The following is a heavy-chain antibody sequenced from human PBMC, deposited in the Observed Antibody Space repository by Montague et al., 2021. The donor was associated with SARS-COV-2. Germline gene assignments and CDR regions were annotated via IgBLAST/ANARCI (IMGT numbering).Heavy chain of an antibody. D-gene: IGHD5-12*01. CDR1: GGSIRSSSYY. CDR3: ARTTWLRGYFDL. CDR2: IYYSGST. V-gene: IGHV4-39*07. Sequence: SETLSLTCTVSGGSIRSSSYYWGWIRQPPGKGLECIGCIYYSGSTYYNPSLKSRVTISVDTSKNHFSLKLISVTAADTAVYYCARTTWLRGYFDLWGRGTLVTVSS. J-gene: IGHJ2*01.